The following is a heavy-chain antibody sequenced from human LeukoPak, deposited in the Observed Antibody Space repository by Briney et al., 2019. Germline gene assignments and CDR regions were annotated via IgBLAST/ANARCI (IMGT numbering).Heavy chain of an antibody. V-gene: IGHV3-33*01. CDR1: GFTFSTYG. Sequence: GGSQRLYCTASGFTFSTYGMHWARQAPGKGLEWVAVIWFDGSNQYYVDSVRGRFSISRDNSKNTLYLQMNTLRAEDTGVYYCARDRGSWDSFDLWAQGDMVTVSS. CDR3: ARDRGSWDSFDL. CDR2: IWFDGSNQ. D-gene: IGHD5-12*01. J-gene: IGHJ3*01.